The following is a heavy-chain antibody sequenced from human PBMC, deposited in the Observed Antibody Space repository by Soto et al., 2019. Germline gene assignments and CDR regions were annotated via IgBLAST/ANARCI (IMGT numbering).Heavy chain of an antibody. Sequence: GGSLRLSCAASGFTFGDYWMHWVRQAPGKGLVWVSRINLDGSSTIYADSVKGRFTISRDNAKDTLYLQMNSLRAEDTALYYCARDGPRTRGYYLYYCMDVWGQGTTVTGS. CDR1: GFTFGDYW. CDR2: INLDGSST. V-gene: IGHV3-74*01. CDR3: ARDGPRTRGYYLYYCMDV. J-gene: IGHJ6*01.